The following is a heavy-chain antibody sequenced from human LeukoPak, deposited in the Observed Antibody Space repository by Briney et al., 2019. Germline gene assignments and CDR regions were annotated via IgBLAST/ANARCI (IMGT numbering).Heavy chain of an antibody. CDR2: MYNSGST. Sequence: PSETLSLTCTVSGGSISGSYWSWIRQPPGKGLEWIAYMYNSGSTNYNTCLKRGVTISIEKSKNHFSLKLSSLTAADTAIYYCARGIESYGDYGYWGQGILVTVSS. J-gene: IGHJ4*02. CDR1: GGSISGSY. CDR3: ARGIESYGDYGY. D-gene: IGHD4-17*01. V-gene: IGHV4-59*01.